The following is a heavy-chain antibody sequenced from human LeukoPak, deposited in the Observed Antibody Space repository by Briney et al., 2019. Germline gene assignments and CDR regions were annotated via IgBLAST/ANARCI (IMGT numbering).Heavy chain of an antibody. CDR3: AKIRIVVVPAAPDY. D-gene: IGHD2-2*01. J-gene: IGHJ4*02. CDR1: GFTFSSYA. CDR2: ISGSGGST. Sequence: PGGSLRLSCAASGFTFSSYAMSWVRQAPGKGLEWVSAISGSGGSTYYADSVKGRFAISRDNSKNTLYLQMNSLRAEDTAVYYCAKIRIVVVPAAPDYWGQGTLVTVSS. V-gene: IGHV3-23*01.